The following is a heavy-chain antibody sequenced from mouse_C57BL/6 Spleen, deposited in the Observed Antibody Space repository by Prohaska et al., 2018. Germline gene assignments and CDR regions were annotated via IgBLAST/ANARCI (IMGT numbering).Heavy chain of an antibody. CDR2: IIPNNVGT. J-gene: IGHJ2*01. V-gene: IGHV1-22*01. CDR3: ASPSNSFDY. CDR1: GYTFTDYN. D-gene: IGHD6-1*01. Sequence: SVKMSCKASGYTFTDYNMHWVKQSHEKSLEWIGYIIPNNVGTSYNQKFKGKATLTVNKSSSTAYMELRSLTSEDSAVYYCASPSNSFDYWGQGTTLTVSS.